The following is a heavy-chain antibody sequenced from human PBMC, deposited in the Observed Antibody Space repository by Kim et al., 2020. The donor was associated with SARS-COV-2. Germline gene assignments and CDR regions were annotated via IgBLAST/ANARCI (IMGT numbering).Heavy chain of an antibody. J-gene: IGHJ4*02. CDR1: GYTFTRYS. CDR3: LGAYCFDC. CDR2: IDCDDGYT. D-gene: IGHD3-16*01. Sequence: ASVKVSCKTSGYTFTRYSIRWVRQAPGQGLEWMGAIDCDDGYTKYSEKVQGRVTFTRDTSTSTAYMELRGLRCEDTAVFYYLGAYCFDCWGQGISDTVS. V-gene: IGHV1-3*01.